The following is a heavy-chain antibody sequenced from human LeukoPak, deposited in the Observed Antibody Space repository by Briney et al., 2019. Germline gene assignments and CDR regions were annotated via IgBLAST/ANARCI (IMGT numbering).Heavy chain of an antibody. CDR1: GFTFTNYG. D-gene: IGHD3-10*01. CDR2: IRFDGTHK. Sequence: PGGPLRLSCVTSGFTFTNYGMHWVRQAPGKGLEWVAFIRFDGTHKYYADSVKGRFTISRDNSKNTLYLQMNSLTTDDTAVYYCPTPSSLRYGSGSPDYWGQGTLVTVSS. J-gene: IGHJ4*02. CDR3: PTPSSLRYGSGSPDY. V-gene: IGHV3-30*02.